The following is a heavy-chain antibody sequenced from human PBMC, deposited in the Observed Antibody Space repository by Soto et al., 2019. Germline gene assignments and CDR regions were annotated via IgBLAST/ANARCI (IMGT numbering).Heavy chain of an antibody. V-gene: IGHV3-30*18. CDR3: AKAPYSSGWYLLDY. D-gene: IGHD6-13*01. CDR1: GFTFSSYG. CDR2: ISYDGSNK. Sequence: GGSLRLSCAASGFTFSSYGMHWVRQAPGKGLEWVAVISYDGSNKYYADSVKGRFTISRDNSKNTLYLQMNSLRAEDTAVYYCAKAPYSSGWYLLDYWGQGTLVTVSS. J-gene: IGHJ4*02.